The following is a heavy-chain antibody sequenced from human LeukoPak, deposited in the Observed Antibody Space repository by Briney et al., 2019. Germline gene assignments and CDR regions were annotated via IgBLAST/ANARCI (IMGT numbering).Heavy chain of an antibody. D-gene: IGHD7-27*01. CDR1: GYTLTGYY. Sequence: GASVKVSCKASGYTLTGYYMHWVRQAPGQGLEWMGWINPNSGDTNYAQGFQGRVTMTRDTSITTAYMELSRLRSDDTAVYYCATSRTGDLDYWGQGTLVTASS. V-gene: IGHV1-2*02. CDR2: INPNSGDT. CDR3: ATSRTGDLDY. J-gene: IGHJ4*02.